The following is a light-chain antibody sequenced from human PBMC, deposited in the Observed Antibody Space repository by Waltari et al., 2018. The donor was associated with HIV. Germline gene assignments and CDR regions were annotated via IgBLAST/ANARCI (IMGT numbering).Light chain of an antibody. CDR3: MQALQTPRT. V-gene: IGKV2-28*01. CDR2: LGS. J-gene: IGKJ2*01. CDR1: QSRLHSNGYNY. Sequence: DIVMTQSPLSLPVTPGEPAFLSCRSSQSRLHSNGYNYLDWYLQKPGQSPQLLIYLGSNRASGVPDRFSGSGSGTDFTLKISRVEAEDVGVYYCMQALQTPRTFGQGTKLEIK.